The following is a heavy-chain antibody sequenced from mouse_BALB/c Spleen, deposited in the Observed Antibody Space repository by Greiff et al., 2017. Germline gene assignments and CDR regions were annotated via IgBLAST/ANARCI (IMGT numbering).Heavy chain of an antibody. CDR3: ARCRYSDYFDY. Sequence: VQLKESGAELVKPGASVKLSCTASGFNIKDTYMHWVKQRPEQGLEWIGRIDPANGNTKYDPKFQGKATITADTSSNTAYLQLSSLTSEDTAVYYCARCRYSDYFDYWGQGTTLTVSS. CDR1: GFNIKDTY. V-gene: IGHV14-3*02. CDR2: IDPANGNT. J-gene: IGHJ2*01.